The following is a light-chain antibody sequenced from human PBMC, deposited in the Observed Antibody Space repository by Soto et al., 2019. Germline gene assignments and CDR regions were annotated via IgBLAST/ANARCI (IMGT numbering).Light chain of an antibody. Sequence: DVQVTQSPSPLSGSVGDRVTITCRASQTSSSWLAWYQQKPGKAPKLLIYKASTLKSGVPSRFSGSGSGTEFTLTISSLQPDDFATYYCQHYNSYSEAFGQGTKVDVK. J-gene: IGKJ1*01. CDR2: KAS. V-gene: IGKV1-5*03. CDR1: QTSSSW. CDR3: QHYNSYSEA.